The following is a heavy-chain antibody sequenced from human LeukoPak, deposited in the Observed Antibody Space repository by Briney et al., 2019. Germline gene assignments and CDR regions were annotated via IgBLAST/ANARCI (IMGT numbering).Heavy chain of an antibody. CDR2: IFYSGTT. Sequence: PSETLSLTCTVSGASISNKNYYWGWIRQPPGMGLEWIGTIFYSGTTSYNPSLKSRVTISLDTSQNQFSLKLTSVTAADTAVYYCARRQPTGKPYFDYWGQGALVTVSS. V-gene: IGHV4-39*07. J-gene: IGHJ4*02. CDR1: GASISNKNYY. D-gene: IGHD1-1*01. CDR3: ARRQPTGKPYFDY.